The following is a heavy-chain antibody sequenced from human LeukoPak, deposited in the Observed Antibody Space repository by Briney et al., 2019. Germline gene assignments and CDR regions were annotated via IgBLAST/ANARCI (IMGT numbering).Heavy chain of an antibody. CDR1: GGSISSYY. V-gene: IGHV4-59*01. Sequence: SETLSLTCTVSGGSISSYYWNWIRQPPGKGLEWIGYIYYSGITNYNPSLKSRVTISVDTSKSQFSLKLSSVTAADTALYYCARAGRWEGRPHAFDIWGQGTMVAVSS. CDR2: IYYSGIT. J-gene: IGHJ3*02. CDR3: ARAGRWEGRPHAFDI. D-gene: IGHD1-26*01.